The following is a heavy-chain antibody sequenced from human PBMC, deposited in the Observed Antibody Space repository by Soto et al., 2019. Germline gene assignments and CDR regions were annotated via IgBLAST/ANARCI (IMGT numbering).Heavy chain of an antibody. CDR3: AKSLAVAAGWFDP. Sequence: GGSLRLSCAASEFTFSTYAMTWVRQAPGRGLQWVATISDSGDITYYADSVKGRFTISRDNSKNTVFLQMNSLRGEDTAVYYCAKSLAVAAGWFDPWGQGALVTVSS. CDR2: ISDSGDIT. D-gene: IGHD6-19*01. CDR1: EFTFSTYA. J-gene: IGHJ5*02. V-gene: IGHV3-23*01.